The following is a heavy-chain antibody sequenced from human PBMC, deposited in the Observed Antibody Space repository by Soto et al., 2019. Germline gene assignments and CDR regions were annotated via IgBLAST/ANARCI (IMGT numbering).Heavy chain of an antibody. CDR2: INPNSGGT. D-gene: IGHD3-10*01. V-gene: IGHV1-2*04. J-gene: IGHJ4*02. CDR3: FDF. CDR1: GYTFTGYY. Sequence: ASVKVSCKASGYTFTGYYMHWVRQAPGQGLEWMGWINPNSGGTNYAQKFQGWVTMTRDTSISTAYMELSRLRSDSYPGSRIFDFWGRGTLVTVSS.